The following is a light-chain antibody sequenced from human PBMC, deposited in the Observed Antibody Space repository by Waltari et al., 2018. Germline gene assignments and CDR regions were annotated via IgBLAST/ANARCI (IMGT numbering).Light chain of an antibody. CDR2: AAS. CDR1: QSVTTN. J-gene: IGKJ4*02. V-gene: IGKV3-15*01. CDR3: QHYDKWPPRYT. Sequence: TQSPATLSVSPGETATLSCRASQSVTTNLAWYQQKLGQAPRLLIFAASTRATGVPVRFSGSGSGTEFTLSISSLQSEDFAVYYCQHYDKWPPRYTFGPGTRVEIK.